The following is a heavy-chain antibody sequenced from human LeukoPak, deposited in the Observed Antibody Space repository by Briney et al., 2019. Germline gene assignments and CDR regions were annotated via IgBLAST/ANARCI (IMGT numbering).Heavy chain of an antibody. D-gene: IGHD6-13*01. CDR2: ISGSGGST. J-gene: IGHJ4*02. CDR1: GFTFSSYA. V-gene: IGHV3-23*01. Sequence: GGSLRLSCAASGFTFSSYAMSWVRQAPGKGLEWVSAISGSGGSTYYADFVKGRFTISRDNSRNTLYLQMNSLRAEDTAVYYCARDSSIAAAEYYFDYWGQGTLVTVSS. CDR3: ARDSSIAAAEYYFDY.